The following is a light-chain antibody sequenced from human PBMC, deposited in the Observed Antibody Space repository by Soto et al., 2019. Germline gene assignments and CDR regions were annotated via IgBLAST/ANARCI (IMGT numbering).Light chain of an antibody. CDR1: QTISSW. CDR2: AAS. V-gene: IGKV1-39*01. Sequence: DIQMTQSPSTLSGSVGDRVTITCRASQTISSWLAWYQQKPGKAPNLLIYAASSLQTGVPSRFSGSGSGTDFTLTISRLQPEDFATYYCQQSYGTPQTFGQGTKVDIK. J-gene: IGKJ1*01. CDR3: QQSYGTPQT.